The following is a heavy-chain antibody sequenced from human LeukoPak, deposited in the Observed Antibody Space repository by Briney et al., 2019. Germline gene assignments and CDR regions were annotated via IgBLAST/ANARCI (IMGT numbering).Heavy chain of an antibody. CDR3: ARDSTGVTIFGVGVVYYMDV. CDR1: GGSISSYY. CDR2: IYASGST. D-gene: IGHD3-3*01. V-gene: IGHV4-4*07. J-gene: IGHJ6*03. Sequence: SETLSLTCTVSGGSISSYYWSWIRQPPGKGLEWIGRIYASGSTNYNPSLKSRVTMSEDTSKNQVSLKLSSVTAADTAVYYCARDSTGVTIFGVGVVYYMDVWGKGTTVTVSS.